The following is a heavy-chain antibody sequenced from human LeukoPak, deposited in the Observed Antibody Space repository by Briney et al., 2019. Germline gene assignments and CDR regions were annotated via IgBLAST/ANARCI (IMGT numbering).Heavy chain of an antibody. Sequence: GGSLRLSCAASGFTFSSYAMSWVRQAPGKGLEWVSVVSDSGGSTYYADSVKGRFTISRDNSKNTLYLQMNSLRAEDTAVYYCAKEASSTSCYDYWGQGTLVTVSS. CDR3: AKEASSTSCYDY. D-gene: IGHD2-2*01. V-gene: IGHV3-23*01. CDR2: VSDSGGST. J-gene: IGHJ4*02. CDR1: GFTFSSYA.